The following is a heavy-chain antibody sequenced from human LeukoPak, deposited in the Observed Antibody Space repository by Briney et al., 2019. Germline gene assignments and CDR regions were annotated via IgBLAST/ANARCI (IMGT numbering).Heavy chain of an antibody. CDR1: GGSINSYY. CDR3: ARGYCTSSSCYRFAFDI. J-gene: IGHJ3*02. Sequence: SETLSLTCTVSGGSINSYYWSWIRQPAGKGLEWIGRIYSGGSTNYIPSLKSRGSMSVDTSKNQFSLKLTSVTAADTAVYYCARGYCTSSSCYRFAFDIWGQGTMVTVSS. D-gene: IGHD2-2*01. V-gene: IGHV4-4*07. CDR2: IYSGGST.